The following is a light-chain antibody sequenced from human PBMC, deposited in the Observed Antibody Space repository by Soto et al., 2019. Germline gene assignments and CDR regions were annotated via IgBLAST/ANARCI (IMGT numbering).Light chain of an antibody. V-gene: IGKV3-15*01. CDR2: SAS. J-gene: IGKJ4*01. CDR1: QSVTKS. Sequence: EIVLTQSPGTLSLSPGERATLSCRASQSVTKSLAWYQQKPGQAPRLLIYSASTRATGIPARFSGSGSGTEFTLTISSLQPDDFATYYCQHYSSYTSITFGGGTKVDIK. CDR3: QHYSSYTSIT.